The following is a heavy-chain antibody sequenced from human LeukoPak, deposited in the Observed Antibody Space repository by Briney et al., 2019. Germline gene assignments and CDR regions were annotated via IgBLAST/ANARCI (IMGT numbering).Heavy chain of an antibody. Sequence: SETLSLTCTVSGGSISSYYWSWIRQPPGKGLEWIGYIYYSGSTNYNPSLKSRVTMSVDTSKNQFSLKLSSVTAADAAVYYCAREVRDFGMDVWGQGTTVTVSS. J-gene: IGHJ6*02. V-gene: IGHV4-59*12. CDR1: GGSISSYY. CDR2: IYYSGST. CDR3: AREVRDFGMDV. D-gene: IGHD2-21*01.